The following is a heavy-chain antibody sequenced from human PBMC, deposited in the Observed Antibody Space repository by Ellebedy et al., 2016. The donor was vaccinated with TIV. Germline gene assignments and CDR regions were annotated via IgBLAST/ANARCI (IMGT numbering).Heavy chain of an antibody. CDR1: GFTFTNHW. CDR3: MAHSDFDC. Sequence: PGGSLRLSFAASGFTFTNHWMSWVRQAPGKGLEWVANINQDGSEKYYVDSVKGRFTISRDNAQKSLDLQMSSLRAEDTAVYYCMAHSDFDCWGQGTLVIVSS. J-gene: IGHJ4*02. D-gene: IGHD2-15*01. V-gene: IGHV3-7*01. CDR2: INQDGSEK.